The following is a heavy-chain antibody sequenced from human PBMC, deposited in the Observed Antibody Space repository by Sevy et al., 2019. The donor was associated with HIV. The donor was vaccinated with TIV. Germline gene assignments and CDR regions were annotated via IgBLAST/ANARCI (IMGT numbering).Heavy chain of an antibody. CDR2: IIPMSGTA. CDR3: ATLWPRSSSWSSAPYYFDY. V-gene: IGHV1-69*13. CDR1: GGDFNSNV. J-gene: IGHJ4*02. Sequence: ASVKVSCKASGGDFNSNVITWVRQAPGQGLEWMGGIIPMSGTAKYAQKFQDRVMITADESTTTTYMELSSLRSEDTAVYYCATLWPRSSSWSSAPYYFDYWGQGTLVTVSS. D-gene: IGHD6-13*01.